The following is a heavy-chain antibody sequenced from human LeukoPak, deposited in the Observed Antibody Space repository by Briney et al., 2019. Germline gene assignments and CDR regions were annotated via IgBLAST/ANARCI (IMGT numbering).Heavy chain of an antibody. D-gene: IGHD3-22*01. CDR1: GFTFDDYA. Sequence: PGGSLRLSCAASGFTFDDYAMHWVRQAPGKGLEWVSGISWNSGSIGYADAVKGRFTISRDNAKSSLYLQMNSLRAEDTAVYYCARDRSYYDSSGYYYQPGDYWGQGTLVTVSS. J-gene: IGHJ4*02. CDR2: ISWNSGSI. V-gene: IGHV3-9*01. CDR3: ARDRSYYDSSGYYYQPGDY.